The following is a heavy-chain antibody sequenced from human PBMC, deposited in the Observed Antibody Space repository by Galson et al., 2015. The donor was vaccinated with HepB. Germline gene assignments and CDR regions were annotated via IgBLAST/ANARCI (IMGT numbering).Heavy chain of an antibody. V-gene: IGHV3-21*01. J-gene: IGHJ6*02. Sequence: SLRLSCAASGFTFSNYRMNWVRQAPGEGLDWVASITSDSTYIYYGESLEGRFTISRDNAKNSLSLQMSSLRADDTAVYYCARETITIYAMDAWVQWTAVTVSS. CDR1: GFTFSNYR. CDR2: ITSDSTYI. D-gene: IGHD5-12*01. CDR3: ARETITIYAMDA.